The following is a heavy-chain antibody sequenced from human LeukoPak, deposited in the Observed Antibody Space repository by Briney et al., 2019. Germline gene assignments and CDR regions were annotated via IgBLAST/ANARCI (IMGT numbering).Heavy chain of an antibody. D-gene: IGHD3-10*01. V-gene: IGHV3-66*01. CDR2: IYSGGST. CDR1: GFTVSSNY. CDR3: ARGRITMVRGVIIENYGMDV. Sequence: GGSLRLSCAASGFTVSSNYMSWVRQAPGKGLEWVSVIYSGGSTYYADSVKGRFTISRDNSKNTLYLQMNSLRAEDTAVYYCARGRITMVRGVIIENYGMDVWGQGTTVTVSS. J-gene: IGHJ6*02.